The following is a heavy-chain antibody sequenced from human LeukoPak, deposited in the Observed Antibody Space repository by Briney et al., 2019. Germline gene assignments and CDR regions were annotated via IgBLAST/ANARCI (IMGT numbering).Heavy chain of an antibody. CDR1: GFTFSTNW. Sequence: GGSLRLSCVGSGFTFSTNWKCWVRQPPGKGLEWVAHIKQDGSEKYYVDSVMGRFTISRDNAKNSLFLQVNSLRAEDTAVYYCARGGKIAGYYYFYMDVWGKGTTVSVSS. V-gene: IGHV3-7*02. J-gene: IGHJ6*03. D-gene: IGHD2/OR15-2a*01. CDR3: ARGGKIAGYYYFYMDV. CDR2: IKQDGSEK.